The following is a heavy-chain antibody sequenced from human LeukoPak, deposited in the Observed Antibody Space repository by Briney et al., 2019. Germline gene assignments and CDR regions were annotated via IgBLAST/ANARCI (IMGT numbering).Heavy chain of an antibody. J-gene: IGHJ5*01. D-gene: IGHD4-23*01. CDR1: SGSFNDSY. CDR2: INHSGST. V-gene: IGHV4-34*01. Sequence: EPQSLPCAVYSGSFNDSYWRWTRRPRGKALECIGDINHSGSTNYSPSRKSRVTMSVDTSKNQFSPKLEYVTAADTAVYYCARGELLATVVTPGGLTWFDSWGQGTLVSVSA. CDR3: ARGELLATVVTPGGLTWFDS.